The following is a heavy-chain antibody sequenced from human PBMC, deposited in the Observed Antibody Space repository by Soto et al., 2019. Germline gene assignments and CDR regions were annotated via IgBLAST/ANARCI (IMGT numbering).Heavy chain of an antibody. CDR3: ARCIAARPVDK. V-gene: IGHV3-7*05. CDR1: GFSCSSYW. Sequence: EVQLVESGGGLVQPGGSLRLSCAASGFSCSSYWMSWVRQVPGKGLEWVANIKPDGSEIYYVDSVKGRFTISRDNAKNSVYLHINSLSAEDTANYHCARCIAARPVDKWDPVTLVTV. J-gene: IGHJ4*02. D-gene: IGHD2-2*01. CDR2: IKPDGSEI.